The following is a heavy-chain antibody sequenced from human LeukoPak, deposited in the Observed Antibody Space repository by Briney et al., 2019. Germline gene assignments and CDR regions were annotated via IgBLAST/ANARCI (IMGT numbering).Heavy chain of an antibody. Sequence: PGGSLRLSCAASGFTFSSYAMSWVRQAPGKGLEWVSAISGSGGSTYYADSVKGRFTISRDNSKNTLYLQMNSLRAEDTAVYYCAKDTMYSSGWWQHDAFDIWGQGTMVTVSS. V-gene: IGHV3-23*01. CDR3: AKDTMYSSGWWQHDAFDI. D-gene: IGHD6-19*01. CDR1: GFTFSSYA. CDR2: ISGSGGST. J-gene: IGHJ3*02.